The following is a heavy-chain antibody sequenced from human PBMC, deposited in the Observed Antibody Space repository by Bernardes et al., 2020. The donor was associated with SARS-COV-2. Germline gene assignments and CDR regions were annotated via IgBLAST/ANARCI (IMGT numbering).Heavy chain of an antibody. CDR2: IWYDGSNK. J-gene: IGHJ6*02. CDR3: ARGGLAVAGQTYYYGMDV. CDR1: GFTFSSYG. Sequence: GGSLRLSCAASGFTFSSYGMHWFRQAPGKGLEWVAVIWYDGSNKYYADSVKGRFTISRDNSKNTLYLQMNSLRAEDTAVYYCARGGLAVAGQTYYYGMDVWGQGTTVTVSS. V-gene: IGHV3-33*01. D-gene: IGHD6-19*01.